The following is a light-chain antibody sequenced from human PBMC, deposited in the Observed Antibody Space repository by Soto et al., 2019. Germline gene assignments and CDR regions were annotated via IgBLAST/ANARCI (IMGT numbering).Light chain of an antibody. Sequence: QSALTQAASVSGSPGQSITISCTGASSDFGDHKSVSWYQHHPGKATKLIIYEVNYRPSGVSSRFSGSRSGNTASLTISGLQAEDEAHYYCSSSTDTSILFGGGTKLTVL. V-gene: IGLV2-14*01. CDR1: SSDFGDHKS. J-gene: IGLJ2*01. CDR2: EVN. CDR3: SSSTDTSIL.